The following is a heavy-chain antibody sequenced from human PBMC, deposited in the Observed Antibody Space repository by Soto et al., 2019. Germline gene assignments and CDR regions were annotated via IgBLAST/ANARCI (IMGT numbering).Heavy chain of an antibody. J-gene: IGHJ2*01. CDR1: GGSFSGYY. CDR2: INDRGSI. CDR3: ARESHDILTGPPWVWYFDL. D-gene: IGHD3-9*01. Sequence: QVQLQQWGAGPLRPLETLSLTCGVSGGSFSGYYWAWIRLSPGKGLEWIGEINDRGSINYNPSLKSRVSISVDTSKNHYSLNLRSATAADTAVYYCARESHDILTGPPWVWYFDLWGRGTLVTVSS. V-gene: IGHV4-34*01.